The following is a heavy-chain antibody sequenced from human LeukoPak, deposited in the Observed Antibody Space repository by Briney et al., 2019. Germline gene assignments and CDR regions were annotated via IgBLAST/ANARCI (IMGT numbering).Heavy chain of an antibody. J-gene: IGHJ4*02. CDR2: IFHSGST. D-gene: IGHD3-3*01. Sequence: SETLSLTCTVSGGSIKSHFWSWVRQPPGKRLEWIGYIFHSGSTNYNPSLKSRVTISVDTSKNQFSLRLTSVTAADTAVYYCARVRFLEWLLFDYWGQGTLVTVSS. V-gene: IGHV4-59*11. CDR1: GGSIKSHF. CDR3: ARVRFLEWLLFDY.